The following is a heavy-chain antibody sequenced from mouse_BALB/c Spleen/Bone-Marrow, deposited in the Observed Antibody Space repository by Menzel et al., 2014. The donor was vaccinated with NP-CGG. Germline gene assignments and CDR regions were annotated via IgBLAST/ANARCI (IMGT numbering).Heavy chain of an antibody. Sequence: XQQXGPELVRPGVSVKISCKGSGYTFTDYAMHWVKQSRAKSLEWIGVISTYSGNTNYNQKFKGKATMTVDKSSSTAYMELARLTSEDSAIYYCARPRQLGLAFYAXDYWXQXXSVTXSS. CDR2: ISTYSGNT. J-gene: IGHJ4*01. CDR1: GYTFTDYA. D-gene: IGHD3-2*01. CDR3: ARPRQLGLAFYAXDY. V-gene: IGHV1-67*01.